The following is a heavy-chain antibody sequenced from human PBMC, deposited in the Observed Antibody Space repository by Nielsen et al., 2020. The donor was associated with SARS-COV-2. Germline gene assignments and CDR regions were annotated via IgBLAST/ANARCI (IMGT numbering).Heavy chain of an antibody. Sequence: GESLKISCSASGFTFSSYAMHWVRQAPGKGLEYVSAISSNGGSTYYADSVKGRFTISRDNSKNTLYLQMNSLRAEDTAVYYCAKDSRDGYNYLWGQGTLVTVSS. V-gene: IGHV3-64*04. CDR1: GFTFSSYA. J-gene: IGHJ4*02. CDR3: AKDSRDGYNYL. D-gene: IGHD5-24*01. CDR2: ISSNGGST.